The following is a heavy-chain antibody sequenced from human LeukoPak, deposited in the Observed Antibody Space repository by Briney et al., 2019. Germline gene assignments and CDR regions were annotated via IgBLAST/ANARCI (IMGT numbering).Heavy chain of an antibody. J-gene: IGHJ4*02. Sequence: SETLSLTCTVSGGSISSYYWSWIRQPPGKGLEWIGYIYYSGSTNYNPPLKSRVTISVDTSKNQFSLKLSSVTAADTAVYYCARLANRKWFGELLFNFDYWGQGTLVTVSS. CDR2: IYYSGST. CDR1: GGSISSYY. V-gene: IGHV4-59*08. D-gene: IGHD3-10*01. CDR3: ARLANRKWFGELLFNFDY.